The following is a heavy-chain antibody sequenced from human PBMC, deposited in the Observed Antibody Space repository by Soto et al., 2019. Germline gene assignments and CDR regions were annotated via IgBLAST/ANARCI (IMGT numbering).Heavy chain of an antibody. D-gene: IGHD3-22*01. J-gene: IGHJ4*02. CDR1: GGSISGRNW. CDR3: ARLIYDSRLNYFYFDF. V-gene: IGHV4-4*02. CDR2: VFHSGDT. Sequence: QVQLQESGPGLVKPSGTLSLTCVVSGGSISGRNWWRWVRQAPGKGLEWIGEVFHSGDTTYTPSLRSRVTISVDKSKNQFSLKLNSVTAADTAVYYCARLIYDSRLNYFYFDFWGQGALVTVSS.